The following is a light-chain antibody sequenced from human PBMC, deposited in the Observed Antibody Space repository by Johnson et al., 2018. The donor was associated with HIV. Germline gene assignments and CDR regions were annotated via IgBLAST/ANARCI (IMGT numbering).Light chain of an antibody. CDR2: ENN. CDR3: GTWDSSLSAGGANYV. V-gene: IGLV1-51*02. J-gene: IGLJ1*01. Sequence: QAVLTQPPSVSAAPGQKVTISCSGSSSNIGNNYVSCYQQLPGTAPKLLIYENNKRPSGIPDRFSGSKSGPSATLGITGLQPGDAADYYCGTWDSSLSAGGANYVFGTGTKVTVL. CDR1: SSNIGNNY.